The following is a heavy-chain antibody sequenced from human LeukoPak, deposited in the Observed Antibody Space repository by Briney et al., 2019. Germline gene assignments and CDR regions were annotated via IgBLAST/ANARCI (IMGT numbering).Heavy chain of an antibody. CDR3: ARERRAFDI. Sequence: AETLSLTCTVSGGSISSYYWSWIRQPPGKGLEWIGYIYYSGSTNYNPSLKSRVTISVDTSKNQFSLKLSSVTAADTAVYYCARERRAFDIWGQGTMVTVSS. CDR1: GGSISSYY. J-gene: IGHJ3*02. CDR2: IYYSGST. V-gene: IGHV4-59*01.